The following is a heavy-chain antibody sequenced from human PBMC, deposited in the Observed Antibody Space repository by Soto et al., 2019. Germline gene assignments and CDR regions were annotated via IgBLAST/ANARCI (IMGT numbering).Heavy chain of an antibody. Sequence: EVQLVESGGGLVQPGGSLRLSCAASGFTFSSYWMSWVRQAPGKGLEWVANIKQDGSAKYYVDSVKGRFTISRDNARNSLYLQMNSLRAEDTAVYYCARRTAWVTTTSYYFDYWGQGTLVTVSS. D-gene: IGHD4-17*01. CDR1: GFTFSSYW. J-gene: IGHJ4*02. CDR3: ARRTAWVTTTSYYFDY. CDR2: IKQDGSAK. V-gene: IGHV3-7*01.